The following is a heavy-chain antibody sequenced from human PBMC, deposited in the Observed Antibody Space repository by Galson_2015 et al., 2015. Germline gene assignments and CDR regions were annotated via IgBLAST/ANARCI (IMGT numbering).Heavy chain of an antibody. CDR3: ARDGYYYDSSGFGKSDY. D-gene: IGHD3-22*01. J-gene: IGHJ4*02. CDR2: ISSSSSTI. V-gene: IGHV3-48*02. Sequence: SLRLSCAASGFTFSSYSMNWVRQARGKGLEWVSYISSSSSTIYYADSVKGRFTISRDNAKNSLYLQMNSLRDEDTAVYYCARDGYYYDSSGFGKSDYWGQGTLVTVSS. CDR1: GFTFSSYS.